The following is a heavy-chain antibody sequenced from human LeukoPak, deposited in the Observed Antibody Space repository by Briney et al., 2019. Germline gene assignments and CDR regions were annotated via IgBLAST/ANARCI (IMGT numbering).Heavy chain of an antibody. V-gene: IGHV4-34*01. CDR2: INHSGST. Sequence: SETLSLTCAFYGASFSGYYWSWIRQPPGKGLEWIGEINHSGSTNYNPSLKSRVTISVDTSKNQFSLKLTSVTAADTAVYYCARATNWVSPSFDYWGEATLVTVSS. CDR3: ARATNWVSPSFDY. D-gene: IGHD7-27*01. J-gene: IGHJ4*01. CDR1: GASFSGYY.